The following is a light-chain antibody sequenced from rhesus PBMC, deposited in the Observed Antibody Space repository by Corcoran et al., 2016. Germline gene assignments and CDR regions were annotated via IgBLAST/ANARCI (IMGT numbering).Light chain of an antibody. Sequence: EIVMTQTPLSLPVTPGEPASISCRSSQSLLHSNGDTYLDWYLQKPGQSPRLLIFKFTNRESGVPARFSGSGIGTDFTLKISRVEPEDVGIYYCMQRIKEPRTFGQGTKVEIK. CDR2: KFT. J-gene: IGKJ1*01. CDR3: MQRIKEPRT. CDR1: QSLLHSNGDTY. V-gene: IGKV2S2*01.